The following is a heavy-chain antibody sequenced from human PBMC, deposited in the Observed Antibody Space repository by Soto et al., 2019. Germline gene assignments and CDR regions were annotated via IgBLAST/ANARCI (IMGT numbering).Heavy chain of an antibody. V-gene: IGHV4-61*01. D-gene: IGHD3-22*01. CDR1: GGSVNSGTSY. CDR3: ASNYFDSSAYPAVFDS. Sequence: QVQLQESGPGLVKPSETLSLTCSVSGGSVNSGTSYWSWIRQPPGKGLEWIGYIYYTMNTKYSPSLKSRVTISIDTSKNQFSLRLRSVTAADTAVYFCASNYFDSSAYPAVFDSWGQGTLVSVSS. J-gene: IGHJ4*02. CDR2: IYYTMNT.